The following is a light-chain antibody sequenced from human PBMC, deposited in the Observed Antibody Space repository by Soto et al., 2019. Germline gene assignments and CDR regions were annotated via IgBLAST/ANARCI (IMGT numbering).Light chain of an antibody. V-gene: IGKV3-15*01. CDR3: QPSDLWWT. J-gene: IGKJ1*01. CDR1: QSVNTN. Sequence: EIVSKQSPATRAVSPGERATVACRASQSVNTNLAWYQLKPGQAPRLLVYGASIRATGIPARFSGSGSGTEYSLTSSSLQSEDFGVYFCQPSDLWWTFGQGTKVDIK. CDR2: GAS.